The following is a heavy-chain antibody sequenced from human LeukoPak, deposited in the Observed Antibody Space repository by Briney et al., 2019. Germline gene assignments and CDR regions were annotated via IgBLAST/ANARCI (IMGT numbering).Heavy chain of an antibody. V-gene: IGHV3-11*04. J-gene: IGHJ4*02. CDR3: ARVKGSYATDY. D-gene: IGHD3-16*01. CDR1: GFTFSDYY. CDR2: ISSSGITM. Sequence: PGGSLRLSCAASGFTFSDYYMSWIRQAPGKGLEWVSYISSSGITMPYADSVKGRFTISRDNAKNSLYLQMSSLRAEDAAVYYCARVKGSYATDYWGQGTLVTVSS.